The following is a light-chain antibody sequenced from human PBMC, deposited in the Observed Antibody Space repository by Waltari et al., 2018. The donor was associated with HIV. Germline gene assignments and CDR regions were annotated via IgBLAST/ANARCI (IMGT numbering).Light chain of an antibody. Sequence: DIVMTQSPDSLTVSLGDRATINCKSSQSLLNTSNNKNYLAWFRQKPGQPPDLLIYWASTRESGVPDRFRGSGSGTNFTLTINRLQAEDVAVYYCHQYYGALYTFGRGTKLEI. CDR3: HQYYGALYT. J-gene: IGKJ2*01. V-gene: IGKV4-1*01. CDR1: QSLLNTSNNKNY. CDR2: WAS.